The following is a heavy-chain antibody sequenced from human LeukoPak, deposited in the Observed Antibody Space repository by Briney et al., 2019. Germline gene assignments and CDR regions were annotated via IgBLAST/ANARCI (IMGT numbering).Heavy chain of an antibody. D-gene: IGHD3-3*01. J-gene: IGHJ4*02. V-gene: IGHV1-18*01. CDR2: ISAYNGNT. CDR1: GYTFTSYG. CDR3: ARATTYYDFWSGYYYFDY. Sequence: ASVKVSCKASGYTFTSYGISWVRQAPGKGLEWMGCISAYNGNTNYAQKLQGRVTMTTDTSTSTAYMELRSLRSDDTAVYYCARATTYYDFWSGYYYFDYWGQGTLVTVSS.